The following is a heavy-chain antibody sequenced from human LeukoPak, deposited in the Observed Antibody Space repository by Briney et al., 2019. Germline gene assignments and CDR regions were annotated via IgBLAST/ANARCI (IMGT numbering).Heavy chain of an antibody. CDR2: IYYSGST. J-gene: IGHJ3*02. CDR3: ARGVVTVALDI. D-gene: IGHD3-3*01. V-gene: IGHV4-39*07. Sequence: SETLSLTCTVSGGSISSSSYYWGWIRQPPGKGLEWIGSIYYSGSTYYNPSLKSRVTISVDTSKNQFSLKLTSVTAADTAVYYCARGVVTVALDIWGQGTMVTVSS. CDR1: GGSISSSSYY.